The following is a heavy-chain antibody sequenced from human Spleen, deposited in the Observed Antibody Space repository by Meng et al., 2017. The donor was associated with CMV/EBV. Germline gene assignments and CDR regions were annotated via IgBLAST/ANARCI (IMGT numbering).Heavy chain of an antibody. V-gene: IGHV3-30*02. J-gene: IGHJ1*01. CDR2: IRYDGSKE. D-gene: IGHD6-13*01. Sequence: GESLKISCAASGFTVSSNYMSWVRQAPGKGLEWVAFIRYDGSKEYYADSVKGRLTISRDNSKSTLFLQMNSLRAEDTSVYYCAKDYGYSKAIEHWGQGTLVTVSS. CDR1: GFTVSSNY. CDR3: AKDYGYSKAIEH.